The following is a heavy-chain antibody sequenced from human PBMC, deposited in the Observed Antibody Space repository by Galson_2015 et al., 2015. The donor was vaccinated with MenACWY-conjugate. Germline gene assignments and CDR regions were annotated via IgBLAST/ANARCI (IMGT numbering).Heavy chain of an antibody. CDR2: ISSDGRST. Sequence: SLRLSCAASGFTFSSYWMNWVRQAPGKGLVWVSRISSDGRSTSYADSVRGRFTISRDNAKNTLYLQMNSLRAEDTAVYYCARLGGNYRTTSHFDYWGQGSLVTVSS. CDR1: GFTFSSYW. J-gene: IGHJ4*02. D-gene: IGHD1-26*01. V-gene: IGHV3-74*01. CDR3: ARLGGNYRTTSHFDY.